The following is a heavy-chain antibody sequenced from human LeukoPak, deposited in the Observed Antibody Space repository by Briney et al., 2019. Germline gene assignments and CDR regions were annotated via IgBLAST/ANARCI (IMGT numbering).Heavy chain of an antibody. CDR3: ARDGSGWSNGDY. J-gene: IGHJ4*02. D-gene: IGHD6-19*01. Sequence: GGSLRLSCAASGFTFSSYSMNWVRQAPGKGLEWVSSISSSSSYIYYADSVKGRFTISRDNAKNSLYLQMNSLRAEDTAVYYCARDGSGWSNGDYWGQGTLVTVSS. CDR2: ISSSSSYI. V-gene: IGHV3-21*01. CDR1: GFTFSSYS.